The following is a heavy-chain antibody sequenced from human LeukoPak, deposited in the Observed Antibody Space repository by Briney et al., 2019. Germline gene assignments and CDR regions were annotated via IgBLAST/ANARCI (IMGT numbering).Heavy chain of an antibody. D-gene: IGHD6-13*01. CDR1: GFTFSSFW. CDR2: INSDGSST. Sequence: PGGSLRLSCAASGFTFSSFWMHWVRQAPGKGLVWVSRINSDGSSTNYADSVKGRFTFSRDNAKNTLYLQMNSLRAEDTAVYYCVRAAASRNFDYWGQGTLVTVSS. V-gene: IGHV3-74*01. CDR3: VRAAASRNFDY. J-gene: IGHJ4*02.